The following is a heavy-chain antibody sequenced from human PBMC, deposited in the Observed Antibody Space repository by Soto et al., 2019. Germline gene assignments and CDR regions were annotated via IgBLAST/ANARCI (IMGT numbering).Heavy chain of an antibody. CDR1: GGSISSYS. D-gene: IGHD4-17*01. CDR2: IYYSGST. J-gene: IGHJ4*02. V-gene: IGHV4-59*13. Sequence: SETLNITSTGSGGSISSYSCSWIMQPPGKGLEWIGYIYYSGSTNYNPSLKSRVTISVDTSKNQFSLKLSSLTAADTAFSYCARFYPTLSPEVLVEYWRRGTLGTGSS. CDR3: ARFYPTLSPEVLVEY.